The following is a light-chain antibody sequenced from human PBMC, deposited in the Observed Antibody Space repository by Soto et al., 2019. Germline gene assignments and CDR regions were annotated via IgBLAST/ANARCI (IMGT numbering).Light chain of an antibody. J-gene: IGKJ1*01. CDR1: QSISSW. V-gene: IGKV1-5*03. Sequence: DIQMTQSPSTLSASVVDIVTITVRASQSISSWLAWYQQKPGKAPKLLIYKASSLESGVPSRFSGSGSGTEFTLTLSSLQTDDFATYYCQQYNTYWTFGQGTKVDIK. CDR3: QQYNTYWT. CDR2: KAS.